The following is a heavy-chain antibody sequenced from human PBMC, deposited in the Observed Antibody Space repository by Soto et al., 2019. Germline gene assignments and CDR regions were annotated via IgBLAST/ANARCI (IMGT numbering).Heavy chain of an antibody. J-gene: IGHJ5*02. D-gene: IGHD5-12*01. V-gene: IGHV3-30*18. CDR3: AKDGYRTVRGWFDP. Sequence: QVQLVESGGGVVQPGRSLRLSCAASGFTFSSYGMHWVRQAPGKGLEWVAVISYDGSNKYYADSVKGRFTISRDNSKNPLDLQMNSLRAEDTAVYYCAKDGYRTVRGWFDPWGQGTLVTVSS. CDR1: GFTFSSYG. CDR2: ISYDGSNK.